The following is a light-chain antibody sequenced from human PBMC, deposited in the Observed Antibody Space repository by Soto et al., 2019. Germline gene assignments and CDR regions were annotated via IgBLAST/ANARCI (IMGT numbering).Light chain of an antibody. V-gene: IGKV3-20*01. Sequence: EIVLTQSPGTLSLSPGERATLSCRPSQSVSSTYLDWYQQKPGQAPRLLIYAASSRATCIPDRLSGGASATDFTLTISSLEPDDFALYYCRHYINSQWTFGQETKVEIK. J-gene: IGKJ1*01. CDR1: QSVSSTY. CDR3: RHYINSQWT. CDR2: AAS.